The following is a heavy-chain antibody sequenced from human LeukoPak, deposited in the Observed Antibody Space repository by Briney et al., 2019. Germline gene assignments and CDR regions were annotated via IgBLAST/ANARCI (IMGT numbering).Heavy chain of an antibody. CDR3: ARFPYDRSGYYNYMDV. V-gene: IGHV1-18*01. D-gene: IGHD3-22*01. J-gene: IGHJ6*03. CDR1: GGTFSSYA. CDR2: ISAYNGNT. Sequence: GASVKVSCKASGGTFSSYAISWVRQAPGQGLEWMGWISAYNGNTNYAQKLQGRVTMTTDTSTSTAYMELRSLRSDDTAVYYCARFPYDRSGYYNYMDVWGKGTTVTVSS.